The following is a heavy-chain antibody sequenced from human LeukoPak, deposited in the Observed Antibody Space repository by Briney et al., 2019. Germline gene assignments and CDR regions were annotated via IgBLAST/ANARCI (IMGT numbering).Heavy chain of an antibody. V-gene: IGHV1-2*06. CDR2: INPNSGGT. CDR1: GFTFTSYD. Sequence: PRASVKVSCKASGFTFTSYDINWVRQATGQGLEWMGRINPNSGGTNYAQKFQGRVTMTRDTSISTAYMELSRLRSDDTAVYYCASDLYYYDSSGYPEAFDIWGQGTMVTVSS. D-gene: IGHD3-22*01. J-gene: IGHJ3*02. CDR3: ASDLYYYDSSGYPEAFDI.